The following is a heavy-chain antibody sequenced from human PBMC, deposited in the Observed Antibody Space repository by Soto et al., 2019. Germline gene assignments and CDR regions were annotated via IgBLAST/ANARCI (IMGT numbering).Heavy chain of an antibody. CDR1: GFTFSSSA. J-gene: IGHJ6*02. V-gene: IGHV1-2*06. CDR2: INPDTGGT. Sequence: GASVKVSCKASGFTFSSSAVHWVRHALGQGLEWMGRINPDTGGTEYPQKFQGRAALTSDTAISTDYMELTSLRSDERAVYYCARVLREASDYSYRLDVWGQGTTVTVSS. D-gene: IGHD6-6*01. CDR3: ARVLREASDYSYRLDV.